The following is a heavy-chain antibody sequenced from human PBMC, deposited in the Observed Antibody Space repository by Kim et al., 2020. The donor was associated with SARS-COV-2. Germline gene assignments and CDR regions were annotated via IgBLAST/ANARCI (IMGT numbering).Heavy chain of an antibody. Sequence: SSGSTISYANAVKGRFTISRNNDKNSLYLQMTSMRAEATAVYYCGDIGGAWGQGTLVTVSS. J-gene: IGHJ5*02. CDR3: GDIGGA. V-gene: IGHV3-11*04. CDR2: SSGSTI. D-gene: IGHD2-15*01.